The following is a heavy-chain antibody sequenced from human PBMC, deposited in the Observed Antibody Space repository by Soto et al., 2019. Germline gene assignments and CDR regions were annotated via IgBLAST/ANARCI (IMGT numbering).Heavy chain of an antibody. CDR2: IYYTGST. CDR1: GGSMSRYY. CDR3: ARSFYESSGYYPL. V-gene: IGHV4-59*01. Sequence: TLSLTCTVSGGSMSRYYWSWIRQPPGKGLEWIGYIYYTGSTSYNPSLKSRVTISVDTSKTQFSLKLSSVTAADTALYYCARSFYESSGYYPLWGQGTLVTVSS. D-gene: IGHD3-22*01. J-gene: IGHJ4*02.